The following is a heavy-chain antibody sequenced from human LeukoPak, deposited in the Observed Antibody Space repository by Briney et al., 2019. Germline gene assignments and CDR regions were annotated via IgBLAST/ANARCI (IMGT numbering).Heavy chain of an antibody. Sequence: KPSESLSLTCTVSGGSISSYYRSWVRQPAGRGLEWIGRIYTTGSTNFNPSLKSRVTMSVGTSKNQFSLKLSSVTAADTAVYYCAASACKIAVAGPGYWYFDLWGRGTLVTVSS. CDR2: IYTTGST. V-gene: IGHV4-4*07. CDR3: AASACKIAVAGPGYWYFDL. CDR1: GGSISSYY. D-gene: IGHD6-19*01. J-gene: IGHJ2*01.